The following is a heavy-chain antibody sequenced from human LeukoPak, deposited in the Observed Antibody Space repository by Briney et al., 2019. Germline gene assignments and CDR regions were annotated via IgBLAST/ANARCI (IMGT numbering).Heavy chain of an antibody. D-gene: IGHD4-11*01. J-gene: IGHJ5*02. CDR2: MYTSGST. Sequence: TLSLTSTVSGGSISSGSYYWSWIRQPAGKGLEWIGRMYTSGSTNYNPSLKSRVTISIETSKNQFSLKLSSVTAADTAVYYCAREDYTYPTSGPFDPWGQGTLVTVSS. CDR3: AREDYTYPTSGPFDP. CDR1: GGSISSGSYY. V-gene: IGHV4-61*02.